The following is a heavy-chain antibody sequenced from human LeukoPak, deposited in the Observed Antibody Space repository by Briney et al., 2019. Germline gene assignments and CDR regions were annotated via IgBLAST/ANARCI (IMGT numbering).Heavy chain of an antibody. Sequence: SETLSLTCTVSGGSISSYYWSWIRQPPGKGLERIGYIYYSGSTNCNPSLKSRVTISVDTSKNQFSLKLSSVTAADTAVYYCARDITYCTNGVCYGHYMDVWGKGTTVTVSS. CDR3: ARDITYCTNGVCYGHYMDV. CDR2: IYYSGST. V-gene: IGHV4-59*01. D-gene: IGHD2-8*01. CDR1: GGSISSYY. J-gene: IGHJ6*03.